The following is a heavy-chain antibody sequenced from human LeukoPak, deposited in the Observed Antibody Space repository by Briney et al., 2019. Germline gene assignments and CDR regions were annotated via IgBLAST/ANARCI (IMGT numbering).Heavy chain of an antibody. J-gene: IGHJ4*02. CDR2: VSGRDTST. V-gene: IGHV3-23*01. Sequence: GASLRLSCAASGFTFSNYAMSWVRQAPGKGLEWVSAVSGRDTSTYYTDSVKGRFTISRDNSKNTLYLQMNSLSGEDTAIYYCAKWGNYDVVTGYYDSDYWGQGTLVTVSS. CDR1: GFTFSNYA. D-gene: IGHD3-9*01. CDR3: AKWGNYDVVTGYYDSDY.